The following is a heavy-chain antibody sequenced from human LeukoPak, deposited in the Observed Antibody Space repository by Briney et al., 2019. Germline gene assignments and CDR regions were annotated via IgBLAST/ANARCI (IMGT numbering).Heavy chain of an antibody. CDR3: ARAAANFNWFDP. CDR1: GGSFSDYY. CDR2: INHSGST. V-gene: IGHV4-34*01. J-gene: IGHJ5*02. Sequence: PSETLSLTCAVYGGSFSDYYWSWIRQPPGKGLEWIGEINHSGSTNYNPPLKSRVTVSVDTSKNQFSLKVSSVTAADTAVYYCARAAANFNWFDPWGQGTLVTVSS. D-gene: IGHD1-1*01.